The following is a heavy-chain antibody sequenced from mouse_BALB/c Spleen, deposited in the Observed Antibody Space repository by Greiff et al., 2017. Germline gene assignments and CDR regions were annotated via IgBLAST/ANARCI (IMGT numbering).Heavy chain of an antibody. Sequence: EVHLVESGGGLVQPGGSRKLSCAASGFTFSSFGMHWVRQAPEKGLAWVAYISSGSSTINYADTVKGRFTISRDNPKNTLFLQMTSLRSEDTAMFYCARWDSYHHWYFDVWGAGTAVTVSS. CDR2: ISSGSSTI. CDR3: ARWDSYHHWYFDV. CDR1: GFTFSSFG. V-gene: IGHV5-17*02. J-gene: IGHJ1*01. D-gene: IGHD2-12*01.